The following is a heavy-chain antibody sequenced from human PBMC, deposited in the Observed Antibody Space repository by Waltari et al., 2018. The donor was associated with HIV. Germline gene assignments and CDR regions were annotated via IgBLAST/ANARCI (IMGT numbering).Heavy chain of an antibody. CDR1: ENNFISYW. J-gene: IGHJ1*01. Sequence: EVQLVQSGAEVTKPGASLMISCQGSENNFISYWIAWVRHLPGKGLEWMGIVHLDDSNTKYSPSFQGQVTISADKSIGTAYLQWSSLKASDTAMYYCARLGHSDQHSSGYYLFHYWGQGTLVTVSA. V-gene: IGHV5-51*01. CDR2: VHLDDSNT. D-gene: IGHD3-22*01. CDR3: ARLGHSDQHSSGYYLFHY.